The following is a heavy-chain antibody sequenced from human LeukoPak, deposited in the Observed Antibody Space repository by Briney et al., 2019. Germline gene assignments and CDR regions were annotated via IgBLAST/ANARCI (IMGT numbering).Heavy chain of an antibody. CDR2: IYPGDSDT. Sequence: GESLKISCKGSGYSFTSYWIGWVRQMPGKGLEWMGIIYPGDSDTRYSPSFQGQVTISADKSISTAYLQWSSLKASDTAMYYCARLPIRSSWYELYLGKNDYYYYGMDVWGQGTTVTVSS. V-gene: IGHV5-51*01. J-gene: IGHJ6*02. CDR1: GYSFTSYW. D-gene: IGHD6-13*01. CDR3: ARLPIRSSWYELYLGKNDYYYYGMDV.